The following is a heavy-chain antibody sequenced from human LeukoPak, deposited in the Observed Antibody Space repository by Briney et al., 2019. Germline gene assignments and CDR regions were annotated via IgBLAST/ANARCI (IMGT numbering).Heavy chain of an antibody. V-gene: IGHV1-24*01. J-gene: IGHJ4*02. CDR2: FDPEDGET. CDR1: GYTRTELS. D-gene: IGHD3-22*01. CDR3: ATDGDYYDSSGHYKR. Sequence: ASVKVSCKVSGYTRTELSMHWVRQAPGKGLEWMGGFDPEDGETMNAQKFPGRVTMTEDTSTDTAYMELSSLTSEDTAVYYCATDGDYYDSSGHYKRWGQGTLVTVSS.